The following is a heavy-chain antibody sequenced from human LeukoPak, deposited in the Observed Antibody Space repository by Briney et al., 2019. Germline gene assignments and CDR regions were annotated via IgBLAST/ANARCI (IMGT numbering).Heavy chain of an antibody. D-gene: IGHD2-2*01. Sequence: GASVKVSCKASGGTFSSYAISWVRQARGQGLEWMEGIIPIFGTANYAQKFQGRVTITADESTSTAYMELSSPRSEDTAVYYCAILVVPAAIGNYYGMDVWGKGTTATVSS. CDR2: IIPIFGTA. CDR1: GGTFSSYA. CDR3: AILVVPAAIGNYYGMDV. J-gene: IGHJ6*04. V-gene: IGHV1-69*13.